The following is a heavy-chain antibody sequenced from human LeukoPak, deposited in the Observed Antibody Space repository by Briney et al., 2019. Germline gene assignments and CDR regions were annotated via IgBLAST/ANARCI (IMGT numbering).Heavy chain of an antibody. CDR2: TYYRSKWYN. Sequence: SQTLSLTCAISGDSVSSSSAAWNWIRQSPSRGLEWLGRTYYRSKWYNDYAVSVKSRVTINPDTSKNQFPLQLNSVTPEDTAVYYCTRVAAAAFDHWGQGTLVTVSS. CDR1: GDSVSSSSAA. V-gene: IGHV6-1*01. D-gene: IGHD6-25*01. J-gene: IGHJ4*02. CDR3: TRVAAAAFDH.